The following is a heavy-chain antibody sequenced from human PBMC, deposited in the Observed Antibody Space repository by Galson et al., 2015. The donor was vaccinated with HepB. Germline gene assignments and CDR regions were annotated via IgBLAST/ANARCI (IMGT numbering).Heavy chain of an antibody. J-gene: IGHJ3*02. CDR3: ARVKVEATGAFDI. Sequence: SLRLSCAASGFTFSSYWMHWVRQAPGKGLVWVSRINSDGSSTSYADSVKGRFTISRDNAKNTLYLQMNSLRAEDTAVYYCARVKVEATGAFDIWGQGTMVTVSS. CDR2: INSDGSST. V-gene: IGHV3-74*01. D-gene: IGHD1-26*01. CDR1: GFTFSSYW.